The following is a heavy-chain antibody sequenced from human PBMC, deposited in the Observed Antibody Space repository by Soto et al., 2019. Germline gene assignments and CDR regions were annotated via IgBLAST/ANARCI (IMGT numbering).Heavy chain of an antibody. CDR2: IYLSDSDT. Sequence: GESLKISCKGSGYSFTSYWTAWVRQMPGKGLEWMGIIYLSDSDTRYSPSFQGRVTISADKSISTAYLQWSSLKASDTAMYYCARYSSGWPYYFDYWGQGTLVTVSS. CDR3: ARYSSGWPYYFDY. V-gene: IGHV5-51*01. J-gene: IGHJ4*02. D-gene: IGHD6-19*01. CDR1: GYSFTSYW.